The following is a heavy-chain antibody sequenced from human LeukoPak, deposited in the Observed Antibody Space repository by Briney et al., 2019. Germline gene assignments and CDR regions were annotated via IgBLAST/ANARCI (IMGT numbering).Heavy chain of an antibody. D-gene: IGHD3-10*01. CDR3: AKDDAWLRFGE. V-gene: IGHV3-23*01. Sequence: GGSLRLSCAASGFIFSNHGMNWVRQAPGKGLEGVSGISPSGDITYYADSVKGRFTISRDNSKNTLYLEVISLTAEDTAVYYCAKDDAWLRFGEWSQGTLVTVSS. J-gene: IGHJ4*02. CDR1: GFIFSNHG. CDR2: ISPSGDIT.